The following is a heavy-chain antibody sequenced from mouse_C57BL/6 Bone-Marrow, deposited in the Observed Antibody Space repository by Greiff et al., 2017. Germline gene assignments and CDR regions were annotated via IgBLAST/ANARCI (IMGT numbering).Heavy chain of an antibody. CDR2: INTSNGGT. D-gene: IGHD2-2*01. Sequence: QVQLQQPGTELVKPGASVTLSCTASGYTFTSYWMHWVKQRPGQGLEWIGNINTSNGGTNYNENFKSKATLTVDKSSSTAYMQLSSLTSEDSAVYYCASSYGYLWYYAMDFWGQGTSVTVSS. CDR1: GYTFTSYW. CDR3: ASSYGYLWYYAMDF. V-gene: IGHV1-53*01. J-gene: IGHJ4*01.